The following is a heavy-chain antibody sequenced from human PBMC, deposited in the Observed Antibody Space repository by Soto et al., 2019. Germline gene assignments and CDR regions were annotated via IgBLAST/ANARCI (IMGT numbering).Heavy chain of an antibody. V-gene: IGHV4-31*02. J-gene: IGHJ5*02. CDR2: IYYSGST. CDR3: ARESLGLGYCSSTSCQGFDP. D-gene: IGHD2-2*01. CDR1: GGSISSGGYY. Sequence: PSETLSLTCTVSGGSISSGGYYWSWIRQHPGKGLEWIGYIYYSGSTYYNPSLKSRVTISVDTSKNQFSLKLSSATAADTAVYYCARESLGLGYCSSTSCQGFDPWGQGTLVTVSS.